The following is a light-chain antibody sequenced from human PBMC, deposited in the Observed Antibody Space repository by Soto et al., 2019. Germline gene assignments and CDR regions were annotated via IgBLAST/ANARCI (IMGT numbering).Light chain of an antibody. CDR3: HTYRSAPRN. Sequence: DIQMTQSPSSLSASVGDRFTITCRASLPISTYLAWYQKKPGKIPNLLIYAAATLQAGVPSRFSGSGSGTDVTLPISSLQPEAVAAYYCHTYRSAPRNFGGGTQVEIK. CDR1: LPISTY. J-gene: IGKJ4*01. V-gene: IGKV1-27*01. CDR2: AAA.